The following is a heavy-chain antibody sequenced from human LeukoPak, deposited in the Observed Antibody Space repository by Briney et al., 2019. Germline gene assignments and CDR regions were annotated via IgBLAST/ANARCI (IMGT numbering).Heavy chain of an antibody. CDR1: GYTFTGYY. V-gene: IGHV1-2*02. CDR2: INPNSGGT. J-gene: IGHJ5*02. CDR3: TRPLAAAGRRLPSNWFDP. D-gene: IGHD6-13*01. Sequence: ASVKVSCKASGYTFTGYYMHRVRQAPGQGLEWMGWINPNSGGTNYAQKFQGRVTMTRDTSISTAYMELSRLRSDDTAVYYCTRPLAAAGRRLPSNWFDPWGQGTLVTVSS.